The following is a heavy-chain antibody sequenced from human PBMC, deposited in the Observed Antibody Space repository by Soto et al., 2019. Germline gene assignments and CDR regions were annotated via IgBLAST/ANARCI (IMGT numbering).Heavy chain of an antibody. CDR1: GYTFTSYG. CDR2: ISAYNGNT. V-gene: IGHV1-18*04. J-gene: IGHJ4*02. CDR3: ARGFLRVGWELLHDY. Sequence: QVQLVQSGAEVKKPGASVKVSCKASGYTFTSYGISWVRQAPGQGLEWMGWISAYNGNTNYAQKLQGRVTMTTDTATSTAYMELRSLRSDDTDVYYCARGFLRVGWELLHDYWGQGTLVTVSS. D-gene: IGHD1-26*01.